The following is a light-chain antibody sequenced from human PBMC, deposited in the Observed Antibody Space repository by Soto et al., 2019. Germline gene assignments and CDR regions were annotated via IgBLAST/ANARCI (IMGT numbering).Light chain of an antibody. CDR3: CSYAGSDNYVM. CDR1: SSDVGKYDL. V-gene: IGLV2-23*01. J-gene: IGLJ3*02. CDR2: EDY. Sequence: QSALTQPASVSGSPGQSITISCTGTSSDVGKYDLVSWYQQNPGKAPKLMIYEDYKRPSGVSNRFSGSKSGNTASLTISGLQTEDEADYYCCSYAGSDNYVMFGGGTKVTVL.